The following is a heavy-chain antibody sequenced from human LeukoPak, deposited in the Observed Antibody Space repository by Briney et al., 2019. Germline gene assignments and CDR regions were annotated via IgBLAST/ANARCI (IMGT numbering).Heavy chain of an antibody. CDR2: ISSSGSTI. CDR1: GFTFSDYY. Sequence: AGGSLRRSCAASGFTFSDYYMSWIRQAPGKGLEWVSYISSSGSTIYYADSVKGRFTISRDNAKNSLYLQMNSLRAEDTAVYYCARQYYDFWSGYYTFDYWGQGTLVTVSS. CDR3: ARQYYDFWSGYYTFDY. V-gene: IGHV3-11*04. D-gene: IGHD3-3*01. J-gene: IGHJ4*02.